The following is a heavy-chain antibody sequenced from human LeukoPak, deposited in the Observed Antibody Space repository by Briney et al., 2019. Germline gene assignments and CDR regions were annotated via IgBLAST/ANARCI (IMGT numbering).Heavy chain of an antibody. CDR3: ARGYCSSTSCYPSDY. CDR2: IYHSGST. CDR1: GYSISSGYY. V-gene: IGHV4-38-2*01. Sequence: PSETLSLTCAVSGYSISSGYYWGWIRPPPGKGLEWIGSIYHSGSTYYNPSLKSRVTISVDTSKNQFSVKLSSVTAADTAVYYCARGYCSSTSCYPSDYWGQGTLVTVSS. D-gene: IGHD2-2*01. J-gene: IGHJ4*02.